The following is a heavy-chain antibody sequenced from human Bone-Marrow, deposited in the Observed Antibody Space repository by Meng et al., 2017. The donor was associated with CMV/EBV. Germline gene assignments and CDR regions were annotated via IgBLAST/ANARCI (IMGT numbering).Heavy chain of an antibody. Sequence: SETLSLTCAVYGGSFSTYYRSWIRQPPGKGLEWIGEINHSGSTNYNPSLKSRVSTSVDTSKNQFSLRLSSVTAADTAVYYCARAGNCSSTSCDYYFDYWGQGTLVTVSS. D-gene: IGHD2-2*01. V-gene: IGHV4-34*01. CDR2: INHSGST. CDR1: GGSFSTYY. CDR3: ARAGNCSSTSCDYYFDY. J-gene: IGHJ4*02.